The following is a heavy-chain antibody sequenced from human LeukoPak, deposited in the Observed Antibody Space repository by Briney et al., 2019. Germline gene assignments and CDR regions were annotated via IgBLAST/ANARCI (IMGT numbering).Heavy chain of an antibody. J-gene: IGHJ4*02. CDR3: AREATTSRPGDY. Sequence: GGSLRLSCAASGFTFSNFWMKWVRQAPGKGLEWVANVNQDGSETHYVDSVKGRFTISRDNAKNSLFLQLNSLRAEDMAVYYCAREATTSRPGDYWGLGTLVTVSS. CDR1: GFTFSNFW. CDR2: VNQDGSET. V-gene: IGHV3-7*01. D-gene: IGHD1-1*01.